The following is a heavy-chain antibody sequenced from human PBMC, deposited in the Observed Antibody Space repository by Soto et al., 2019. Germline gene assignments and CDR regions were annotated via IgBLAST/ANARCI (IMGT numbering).Heavy chain of an antibody. CDR2: ISYDGSNK. V-gene: IGHV3-30*18. CDR3: AKDAGYDILTGHVDY. D-gene: IGHD3-9*01. J-gene: IGHJ4*02. CDR1: GFTFSSYG. Sequence: GGSLRLSCAASGFTFSSYGMHRVRQAPGKGLEWVAVISYDGSNKYYADSVKGRFTISRDNSKNTLYLQMNSLRAEDTAVYYCAKDAGYDILTGHVDYWGQGTLVTVSS.